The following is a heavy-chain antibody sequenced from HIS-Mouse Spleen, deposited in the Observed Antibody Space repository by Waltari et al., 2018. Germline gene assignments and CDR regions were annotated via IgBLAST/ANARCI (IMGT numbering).Heavy chain of an antibody. CDR2: IYYRGST. CDR1: GGSISSSSYY. CDR3: AREIPYSSSWYDWYFDL. V-gene: IGHV4-39*07. J-gene: IGHJ2*01. D-gene: IGHD6-13*01. Sequence: QLQLQESGPGLVKPSETLSLTCTVSGGSISSSSYYWGWIRQPPGTGLEWIGSIYYRGSTDYNPSLTRRVTISVDTSKNQFSLKLSAVTAADTAVYYCAREIPYSSSWYDWYFDLWGRGTLVTVSS.